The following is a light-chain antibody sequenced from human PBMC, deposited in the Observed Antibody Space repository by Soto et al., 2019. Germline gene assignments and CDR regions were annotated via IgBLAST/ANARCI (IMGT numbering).Light chain of an antibody. CDR3: QQYGSSPT. Sequence: EIVLTQSPGTLSLSPGERATLSCRASQSGSSSYLAWYQQKPGQAPRLLIYGASSRATGIPDRFSGSGSGTDLTLAISRLEPEDFAVYYCQQYGSSPTFGQGTKVEIK. CDR2: GAS. J-gene: IGKJ1*01. CDR1: QSGSSSY. V-gene: IGKV3-20*01.